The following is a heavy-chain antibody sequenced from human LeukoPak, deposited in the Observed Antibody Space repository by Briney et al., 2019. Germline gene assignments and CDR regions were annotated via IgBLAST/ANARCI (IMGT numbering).Heavy chain of an antibody. D-gene: IGHD6-13*01. CDR1: GFTVSSNY. CDR2: IYSGGST. Sequence: PGGSLRLSCAASGFTVSSNYMSWVRQAPGKGLEWVSVIYSGGSTYYADSVKGRFTISRDNSKNTLYLQMNSLRAEDTAVYYCAKDPWGYSSSWLDYWGQGTLVTVSS. CDR3: AKDPWGYSSSWLDY. V-gene: IGHV3-66*01. J-gene: IGHJ4*02.